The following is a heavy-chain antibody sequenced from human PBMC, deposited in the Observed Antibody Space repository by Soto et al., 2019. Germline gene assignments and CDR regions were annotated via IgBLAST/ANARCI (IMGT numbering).Heavy chain of an antibody. V-gene: IGHV2-5*02. D-gene: IGHD3-3*01. Sequence: QITLNASGPTVVRPTETLTLTCRFSGFSLTTSGEGVGWVRQSPGKAPQWIALVYWDDDKRYSESLNSRLTISKDTAKNQVVLTVAILDTTETATYYCASRVFSTVFGFVTTTAIYFGLWGQGAPVAGS. CDR2: VYWDDDK. J-gene: IGHJ4*02. CDR3: ASRVFSTVFGFVTTTAIYFGL. CDR1: GFSLTTSGEG.